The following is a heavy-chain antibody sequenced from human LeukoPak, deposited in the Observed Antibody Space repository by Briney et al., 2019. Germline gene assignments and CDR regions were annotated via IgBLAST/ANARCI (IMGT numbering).Heavy chain of an antibody. CDR2: IYHSGST. Sequence: SETLSLTCSVSGGSMRISHYYWGWIRQPPGKGLEWIGSIYHSGSTYYNPSLKSRVTISVDTSKNQFSLKLSSVTAADTAVYYCAREGEGYYDSSGLTLWGQGTLVTVSS. CDR3: AREGEGYYDSSGLTL. V-gene: IGHV4-39*07. J-gene: IGHJ4*02. D-gene: IGHD3-22*01. CDR1: GGSMRISHYY.